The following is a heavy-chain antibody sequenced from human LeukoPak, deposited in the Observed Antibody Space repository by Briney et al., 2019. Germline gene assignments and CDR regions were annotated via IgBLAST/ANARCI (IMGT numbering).Heavy chain of an antibody. D-gene: IGHD3-10*01. V-gene: IGHV3-21*01. Sequence: GGSLRLSCAASGFTFSSYSMNWVRQAPGKGLEWVSSISSSSYIYYADSVKGRFTISRDNAKNSLYLQMNSLRAEDTAVYYCARGGVINSNNWFDPWGQGTLVTVSS. CDR2: ISSSSYI. CDR3: ARGGVINSNNWFDP. J-gene: IGHJ5*02. CDR1: GFTFSSYS.